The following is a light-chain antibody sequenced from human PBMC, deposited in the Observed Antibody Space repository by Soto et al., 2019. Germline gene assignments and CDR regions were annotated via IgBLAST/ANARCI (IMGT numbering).Light chain of an antibody. Sequence: RVRVHSPATLAVSPGERATLSGRVCQSVSSNLAWYQQQPGQAPRLLIYGASSRATRIPDRFSGSASGTDFTLTISILEPDAFAVYYCQQYYTWPPITSGGGTQVEI. CDR2: GAS. J-gene: IGKJ4*01. V-gene: IGKV3D-15*03. CDR1: QSVSSN. CDR3: QQYYTWPPIT.